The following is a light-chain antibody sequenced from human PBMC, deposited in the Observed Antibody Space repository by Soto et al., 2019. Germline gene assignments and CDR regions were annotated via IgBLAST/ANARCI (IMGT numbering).Light chain of an antibody. J-gene: IGKJ1*01. CDR1: QSISSY. V-gene: IGKV1-5*01. CDR3: QHYNSYSEA. CDR2: AAS. Sequence: QMTPSPSTLSGSVGDRVTITCRASQSISSYLNWYQQKPGKAPKLLIYAASSLQSGVPSRFSGSGSGTEFTLTISSLQPDDFATYYCQHYNSYSEAFGQGTKVDIK.